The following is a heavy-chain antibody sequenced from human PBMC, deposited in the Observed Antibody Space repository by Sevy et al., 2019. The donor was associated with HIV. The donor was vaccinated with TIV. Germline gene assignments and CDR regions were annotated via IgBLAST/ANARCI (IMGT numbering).Heavy chain of an antibody. CDR2: ISGSGGST. J-gene: IGHJ4*02. V-gene: IGHV3-23*01. CDR1: GFPFSGYA. CDR3: AKGSVYDTSGYYYTLVAFDY. D-gene: IGHD3-22*01. Sequence: GESLKISCAASGFPFSGYAMTWVRQAPGKGLEWVSAISGSGGSTYYADSVKGRFSISRDNSKNTLYLQMSSLRAEDTAVYFCAKGSVYDTSGYYYTLVAFDYWGQGTPVTVSS.